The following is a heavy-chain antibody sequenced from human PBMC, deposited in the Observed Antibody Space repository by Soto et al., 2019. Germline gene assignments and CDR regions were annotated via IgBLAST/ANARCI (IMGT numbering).Heavy chain of an antibody. Sequence: ASVKVSCKTSGYTFSNYGITWGRQAPEQPLEWLGWISLYSDGTNYAQKFQGRVSMTRDTSTTTAYMELRRLRSDDTAVYYCAREGPAAEAWFGPRGQGTLVTVS. V-gene: IGHV1-18*01. CDR3: AREGPAAEAWFGP. CDR1: GYTFSNYG. D-gene: IGHD2-2*01. J-gene: IGHJ5*02. CDR2: ISLYSDGT.